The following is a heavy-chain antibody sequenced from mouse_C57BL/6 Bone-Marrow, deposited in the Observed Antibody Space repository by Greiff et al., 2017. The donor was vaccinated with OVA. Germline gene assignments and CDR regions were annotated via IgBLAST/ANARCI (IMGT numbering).Heavy chain of an antibody. CDR2: LNPYNGGT. J-gene: IGHJ3*01. Sequence: EVQLQQSGPVLVKPGASVKMSCKASGYTFTDYYMNWVKQSPGQSLEWIGDLNPYNGGTSYNQKFKGKATLTVDKSSSTAYMELNSLTSEDSAVYYCARGRVLPSWFAYGGQGTRVTVSA. D-gene: IGHD2-12*01. CDR3: ARGRVLPSWFAY. V-gene: IGHV1-19*01. CDR1: GYTFTDYY.